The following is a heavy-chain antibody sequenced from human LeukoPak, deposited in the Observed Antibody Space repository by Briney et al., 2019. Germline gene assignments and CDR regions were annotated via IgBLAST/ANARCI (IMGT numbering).Heavy chain of an antibody. CDR3: AKDRTRYTGYVHFDY. Sequence: GGSLRLSCVASGFTFSNYAVSWVRQAPGKGLEWVSSFSGSGDSTNYADSVKGRFTISRDNSKNTLSLQMNGLRAEDTAVYYCAKDRTRYTGYVHFDYWGQGTLVTVSS. CDR2: FSGSGDST. D-gene: IGHD5-12*01. J-gene: IGHJ4*02. V-gene: IGHV3-23*01. CDR1: GFTFSNYA.